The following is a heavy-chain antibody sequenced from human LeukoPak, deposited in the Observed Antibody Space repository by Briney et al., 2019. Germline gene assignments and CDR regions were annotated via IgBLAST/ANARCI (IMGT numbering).Heavy chain of an antibody. CDR1: GFTFSSYW. Sequence: PGGSLRLSCAASGFTFSSYWMSWVRQAPGKGLEWVANIKQDGSEKYYVDSVKGRFTISRDNAKNSLYLQMNSLRAEDTAVYYCARVRAYCSSTSCYALYYYYYYMDVWGKGTTVTISS. CDR2: IKQDGSEK. D-gene: IGHD2-2*01. J-gene: IGHJ6*03. V-gene: IGHV3-7*01. CDR3: ARVRAYCSSTSCYALYYYYYYMDV.